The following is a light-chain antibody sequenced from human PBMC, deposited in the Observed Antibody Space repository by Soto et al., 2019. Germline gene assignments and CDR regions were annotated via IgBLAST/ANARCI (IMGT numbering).Light chain of an antibody. V-gene: IGLV2-14*01. CDR1: SSDAGGYNY. CDR3: SSYTSSSTPRVV. J-gene: IGLJ2*01. Sequence: QSVLTQPASVSGSPGQSITISCTGTSSDAGGYNYVSWYQQHPGKAPKLMIYDVSNRPSGVSNRFSGSKSGNTASLTISGLQAEDEADYYCSSYTSSSTPRVVFGGGTKLTVL. CDR2: DVS.